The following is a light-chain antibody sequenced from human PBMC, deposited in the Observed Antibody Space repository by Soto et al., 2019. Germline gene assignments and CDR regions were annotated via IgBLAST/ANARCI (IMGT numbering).Light chain of an antibody. CDR2: GAS. V-gene: IGKV3-15*01. Sequence: EIVITQSPATLYVSPGESATLSCRASQSISSNLAWYQQKPGQAPRLLISGASTRANGIPARFSGSGSGTEFTLTISSLQSEDFAVYYCQQYNNWPPVTFGQGTKV. CDR1: QSISSN. J-gene: IGKJ1*01. CDR3: QQYNNWPPVT.